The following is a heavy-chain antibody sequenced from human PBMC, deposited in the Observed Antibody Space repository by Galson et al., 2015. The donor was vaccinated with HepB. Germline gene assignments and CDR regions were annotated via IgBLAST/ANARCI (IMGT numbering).Heavy chain of an antibody. J-gene: IGHJ2*01. D-gene: IGHD6-13*01. CDR1: GGSISSYY. V-gene: IGHV4-59*08. CDR3: ARRYSSSWYLYFDL. Sequence: LSLTCTVSGGSISSYYWSWIRQPPGKGLEWIGDIYYSGNTNYNPSLKSRVTISVDTSKNQFSLRLSSVTAADTAVYYCARRYSSSWYLYFDLWGRGTLVTVSS. CDR2: IYYSGNT.